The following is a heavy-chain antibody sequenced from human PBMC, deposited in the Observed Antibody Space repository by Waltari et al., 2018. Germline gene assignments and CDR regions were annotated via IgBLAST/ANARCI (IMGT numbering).Heavy chain of an antibody. J-gene: IGHJ5*02. CDR2: IIPIFGTA. Sequence: ISWVRQAPGQGLEWMGGIIPIFGTANYAQKFQGRVTITTDESTSTAYMELSSLRSEDTAVYYCAIGVVVVAATGFWFDPWGQGTLVTVSS. CDR3: AIGVVVVAATGFWFDP. V-gene: IGHV1-69*05. D-gene: IGHD2-15*01.